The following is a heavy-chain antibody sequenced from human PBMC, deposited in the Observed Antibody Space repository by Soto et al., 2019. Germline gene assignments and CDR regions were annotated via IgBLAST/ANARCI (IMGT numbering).Heavy chain of an antibody. Sequence: PSETLSLSCTVSGGSISSGGYYWSWIRQHPGKGLEWIGYIYYSGSTYYNPSLKSRVTISVDTSKNQFSLKLSSVTAADTAVYYCARDERFWSGYLPTLYYYYGMDVWGQGTTVTVSS. D-gene: IGHD3-3*01. V-gene: IGHV4-31*03. J-gene: IGHJ6*02. CDR2: IYYSGST. CDR1: GGSISSGGYY. CDR3: ARDERFWSGYLPTLYYYYGMDV.